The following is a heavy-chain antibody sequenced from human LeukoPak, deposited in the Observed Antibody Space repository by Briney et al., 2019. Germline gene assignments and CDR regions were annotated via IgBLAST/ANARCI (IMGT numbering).Heavy chain of an antibody. D-gene: IGHD5-18*01. J-gene: IGHJ4*02. CDR1: GFTFDDCA. CDR2: ISWNSDII. Sequence: SLRLSCAASGFTFDDCAMHWVRQAPGKGLDWVSGISWNSDIIAYADSVKGRFTISRDNAKNSLYLQMNSLRPEDTALYYCAKGGYSYGRYYFDYWGQGTLVTVSS. CDR3: AKGGYSYGRYYFDY. V-gene: IGHV3-9*01.